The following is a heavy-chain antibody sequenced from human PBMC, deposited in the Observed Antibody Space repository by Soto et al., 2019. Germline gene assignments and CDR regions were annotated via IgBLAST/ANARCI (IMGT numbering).Heavy chain of an antibody. CDR1: GGSFSGYY. CDR3: ARGRIFCSGGSCYNWFDP. V-gene: IGHV4-34*01. CDR2: INHSGST. J-gene: IGHJ5*02. Sequence: QVQLQQWGAGLLKPSETLSLTCAVYGGSFSGYYWSWIRQPPGKGLEWIGEINHSGSTNYNPSLKSRVTISVDTSKIQFSLKLSSVTAADTAVYYCARGRIFCSGGSCYNWFDPWGQGTLVTVSS. D-gene: IGHD2-15*01.